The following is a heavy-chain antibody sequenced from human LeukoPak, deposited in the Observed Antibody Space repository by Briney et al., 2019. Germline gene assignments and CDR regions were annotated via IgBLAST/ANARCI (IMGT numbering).Heavy chain of an antibody. Sequence: KPSETLSLTCAVYGGSFSGYYWSWIRQPPGKGLEWIGEINHSGSTNYNPSLKSRVTISVDTSKNQFSLKLSSVTAADTAVYYCARDRCSGGSCYRGGFDPWGQGTLVTVSS. CDR2: INHSGST. CDR3: ARDRCSGGSCYRGGFDP. CDR1: GGSFSGYY. D-gene: IGHD2-15*01. J-gene: IGHJ5*02. V-gene: IGHV4-34*01.